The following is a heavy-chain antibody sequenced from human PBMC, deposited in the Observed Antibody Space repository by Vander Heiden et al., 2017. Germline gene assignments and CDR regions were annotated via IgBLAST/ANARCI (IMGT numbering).Heavy chain of an antibody. CDR1: GFTFSGSA. CDR3: TLAFLDSDC. Sequence: EVQLVESGGGLVQPGGSLKLSCAASGFTFSGSAIHWVRQAAGKGLEWVGRIRNKANSYATAYAASVKGRFTISRDDSKNTAYLQMNSLKTEDTAVYYCTLAFLDSDCWGQGTLVTVSS. V-gene: IGHV3-73*02. D-gene: IGHD3-3*02. CDR2: IRNKANSYAT. J-gene: IGHJ4*02.